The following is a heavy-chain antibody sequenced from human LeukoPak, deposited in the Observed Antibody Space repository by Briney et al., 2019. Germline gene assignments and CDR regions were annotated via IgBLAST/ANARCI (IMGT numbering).Heavy chain of an antibody. J-gene: IGHJ4*02. CDR2: IKEDGGEK. CDR1: GFTFSRYW. D-gene: IGHD3-22*01. Sequence: GGSLRLSCAASGFTFSRYWMSWVRQAPGKGLEWVANIKEDGGEKYYVDSVKGRFTISRDNTKNSLLLQMNSLRAEDTAINYCARDDYYSNADWGQGTLVTVSS. CDR3: ARDDYYSNAD. V-gene: IGHV3-7*01.